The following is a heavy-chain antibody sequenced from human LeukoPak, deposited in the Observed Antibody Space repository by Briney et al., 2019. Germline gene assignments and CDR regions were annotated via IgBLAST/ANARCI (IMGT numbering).Heavy chain of an antibody. Sequence: GGSLRLSCVASGFTFSSYWIHWVRHAPGKGLVWVPRINSDGGITDYADSVKGRFTISRDNAKNTLYLQMNSLRAEDTAVYYCAKDTGIAAARDAFDIWGQGTMVTVSS. D-gene: IGHD6-13*01. V-gene: IGHV3-74*01. J-gene: IGHJ3*02. CDR3: AKDTGIAAARDAFDI. CDR1: GFTFSSYW. CDR2: INSDGGIT.